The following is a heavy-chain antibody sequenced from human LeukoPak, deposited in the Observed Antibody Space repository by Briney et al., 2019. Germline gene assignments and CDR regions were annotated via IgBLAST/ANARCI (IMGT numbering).Heavy chain of an antibody. V-gene: IGHV3-48*01. Sequence: GGSLRLSCAASGFTFSSYSMNWVRQAPGKGLEWVSYISSSSSTIYYADSVKGRFTTSRDNAKNSLYLQMNSLRAEDTAVYYCARSTASMVRGVIIGFDYWGQGTLVTVSS. CDR1: GFTFSSYS. J-gene: IGHJ4*02. CDR2: ISSSSSTI. D-gene: IGHD3-10*01. CDR3: ARSTASMVRGVIIGFDY.